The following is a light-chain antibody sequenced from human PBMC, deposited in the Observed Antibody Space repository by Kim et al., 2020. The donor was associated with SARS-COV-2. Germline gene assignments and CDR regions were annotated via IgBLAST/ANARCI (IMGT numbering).Light chain of an antibody. J-gene: IGKJ1*01. CDR1: QSISDW. CDR3: QDYHGYSRT. CDR2: KAS. V-gene: IGKV1-5*03. Sequence: DIQMTQSPSTLSASVGDRVTITCRASQSISDWLAWYQQKPGKAPKLLIYKASRLQTGVPSRFSGSGSGTEFTLTISSLQPDDFATYYCQDYHGYSRTFGQGTKVDIK.